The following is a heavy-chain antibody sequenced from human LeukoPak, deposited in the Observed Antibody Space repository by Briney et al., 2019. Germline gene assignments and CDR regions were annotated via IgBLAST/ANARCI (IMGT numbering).Heavy chain of an antibody. D-gene: IGHD2-8*01. Sequence: SGTLSLTCGVPRGSISNTNWWSWVRQPPGQGLEWIGEISPSGLTNYNPSLKSRVTVSLDKSKNHLSLNLTSVTAADTAVYYYSRENGAFSPFGYWGQGTLVTVPS. CDR3: SRENGAFSPFGY. CDR1: RGSISNTNW. J-gene: IGHJ4*02. V-gene: IGHV4-4*02. CDR2: ISPSGLT.